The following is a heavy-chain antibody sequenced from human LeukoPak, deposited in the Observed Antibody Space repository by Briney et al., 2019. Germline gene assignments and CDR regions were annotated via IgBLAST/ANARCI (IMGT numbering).Heavy chain of an antibody. Sequence: GGSLRLSCAAYGFTFSSYAMHWVRQAPGKGLEWVAVISYDGSNKYYADSVKGRFTISRDNSKNTLYLQMNSLRAEDTAVYYCARDEGATVTLGMENWGQGTLVTVSS. CDR1: GFTFSSYA. J-gene: IGHJ4*02. V-gene: IGHV3-30-3*01. CDR2: ISYDGSNK. D-gene: IGHD4-17*01. CDR3: ARDEGATVTLGMEN.